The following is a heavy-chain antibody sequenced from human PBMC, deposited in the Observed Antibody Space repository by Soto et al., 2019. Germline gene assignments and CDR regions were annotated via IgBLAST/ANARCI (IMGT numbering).Heavy chain of an antibody. CDR1: GESFSGYY. CDR2: IKHSGST. Sequence: QVLLQQWGAGLLKPSETLSLTCAVYGESFSGYYWSWIRQPPGKGLEWIGEIKHSGSTNHNPSLKSRVTISIDTSKNQFSLRLSSVTAADTAVYYCARGEGSGWYFDYWGQGTLVTVSS. D-gene: IGHD6-19*01. V-gene: IGHV4-34*01. J-gene: IGHJ4*02. CDR3: ARGEGSGWYFDY.